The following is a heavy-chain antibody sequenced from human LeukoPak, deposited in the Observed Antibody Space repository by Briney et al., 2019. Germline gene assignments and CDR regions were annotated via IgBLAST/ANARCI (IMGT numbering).Heavy chain of an antibody. CDR1: GGSISSFF. J-gene: IGHJ4*02. D-gene: IGHD1-1*01. V-gene: IGHV4-59*01. Sequence: SETLSLTCTVSGGSISSFFWSWTRQPPGKGLEWIGSMHYSGDTKYNPSLRSRVSLSIDTSKQQFSLRLSSVTAADTAVYYCARDLELERNRWNYFESWGQGALVTVSS. CDR2: MHYSGDT. CDR3: ARDLELERNRWNYFES.